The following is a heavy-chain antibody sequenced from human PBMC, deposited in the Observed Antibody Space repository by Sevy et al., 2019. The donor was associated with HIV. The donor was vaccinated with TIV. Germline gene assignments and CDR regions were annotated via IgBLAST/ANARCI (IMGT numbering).Heavy chain of an antibody. CDR2: FDPEDGDT. D-gene: IGHD3-22*01. J-gene: IGHJ4*02. V-gene: IGHV1-24*01. CDR1: GYTLTKLD. Sequence: ASVKVSCEVSGYTLTKLDMHWVRQAPGKGLEWMGGFDPEDGDTFYAQKFQGRVTMTEDTSTDTAYMELSSLRSEDTAVYYCTTMEYYHNIIGSSSGDYWGQGTLITVSS. CDR3: TTMEYYHNIIGSSSGDY.